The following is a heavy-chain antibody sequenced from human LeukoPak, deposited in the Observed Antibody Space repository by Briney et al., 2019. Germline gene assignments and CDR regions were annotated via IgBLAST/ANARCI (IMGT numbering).Heavy chain of an antibody. D-gene: IGHD3-3*01. V-gene: IGHV4-61*02. Sequence: PSETLSLTCTVSGGSISSNSYYWGWIRQPAGKGLEWIGRIYTSGNTNYNPSLKSRVTVSIDTSKNQFSLKLSSVTAADTAVYYCARDLITTPYNWFDPWGPGTLVIVSS. J-gene: IGHJ5*02. CDR3: ARDLITTPYNWFDP. CDR1: GGSISSNSYY. CDR2: IYTSGNT.